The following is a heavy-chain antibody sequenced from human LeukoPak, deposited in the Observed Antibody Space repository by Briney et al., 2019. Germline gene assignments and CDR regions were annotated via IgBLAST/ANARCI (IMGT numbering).Heavy chain of an antibody. Sequence: GGSLRLSCAASGFTFSSYWMSWVRQAPGKGLEWVANIKQDGSEKYYVDSVKGRFTISRDNAKNSLYLQMNSLRAEDTAVYYCARAVSFPVLKYYYMDVWGKGTTVTVSS. CDR1: GFTFSSYW. CDR2: IKQDGSEK. D-gene: IGHD1-26*01. CDR3: ARAVSFPVLKYYYMDV. J-gene: IGHJ6*03. V-gene: IGHV3-7*01.